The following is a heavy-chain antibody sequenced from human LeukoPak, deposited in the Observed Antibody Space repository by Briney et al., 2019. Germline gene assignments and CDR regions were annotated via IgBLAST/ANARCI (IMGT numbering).Heavy chain of an antibody. CDR2: INPSGGST. V-gene: IGHV1-46*01. CDR1: GYTFTSYY. J-gene: IGHJ3*02. Sequence: GSVKVSCKASGYTFTSYYMHWVRQAPGQGLDWMGIINPSGGSTSYAQKFQGRVTMTRDMSTSTVYMELSSLRSEDTAVYYCARAGPRSTTVTTSAFDIWGQGTMVTVSS. CDR3: ARAGPRSTTVTTSAFDI. D-gene: IGHD4-17*01.